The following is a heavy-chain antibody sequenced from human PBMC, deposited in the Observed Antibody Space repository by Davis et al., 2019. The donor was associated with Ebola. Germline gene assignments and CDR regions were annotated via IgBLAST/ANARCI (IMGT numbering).Heavy chain of an antibody. CDR2: IKQDGSEK. Sequence: GESLKISCAASGFTFSNFAMHWVRQAPGKGLEWVANIKQDGSEKYYVDSVKGRFTISRDNAKNSLYLQMNSLRAEDTAVYYCAREVYDASRVMDVWGQGTTVTVSS. V-gene: IGHV3-7*01. J-gene: IGHJ6*02. CDR3: AREVYDASRVMDV. D-gene: IGHD5/OR15-5a*01. CDR1: GFTFSNFA.